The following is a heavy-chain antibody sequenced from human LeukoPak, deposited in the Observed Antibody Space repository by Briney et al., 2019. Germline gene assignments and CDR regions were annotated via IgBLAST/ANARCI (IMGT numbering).Heavy chain of an antibody. Sequence: SETLSLTCTVSGGYISTSNYYWGWIRQSPGKGLEWIGNIYYSGSTYYNPSLKSRVSLSIDTSMNQFSLEVNSLTVADTAVYYCARHEEEDGYNAKTFDYWGQGTLVTVSS. CDR2: IYYSGST. D-gene: IGHD5-24*01. V-gene: IGHV4-39*01. CDR1: GGYISTSNYY. J-gene: IGHJ4*02. CDR3: ARHEEEDGYNAKTFDY.